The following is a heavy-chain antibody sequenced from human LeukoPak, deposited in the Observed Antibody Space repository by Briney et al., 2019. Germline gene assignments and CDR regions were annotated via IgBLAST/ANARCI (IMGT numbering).Heavy chain of an antibody. Sequence: ASVKVSCKASGYTFTSYGISWVRQAPGRGLEWMGWISAYNGNTNYAQKLQGRVTMTTDTSTSTAYMELRSLRSDDTAVYYCARGPYYYDSSGYEDWGQGTLVTVSS. J-gene: IGHJ4*02. CDR3: ARGPYYYDSSGYED. V-gene: IGHV1-18*01. D-gene: IGHD3-22*01. CDR2: ISAYNGNT. CDR1: GYTFTSYG.